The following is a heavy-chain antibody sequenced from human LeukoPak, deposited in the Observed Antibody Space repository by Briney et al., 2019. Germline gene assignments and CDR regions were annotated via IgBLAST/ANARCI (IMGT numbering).Heavy chain of an antibody. Sequence: GASVKFSCKASGYTFTSYDINWVRPATGQGLEWKGCLNPNSGNTGYAQKFQGRVTMTRNTSISTAYMELSSLRSEDTAVYCCARGAVEYQLLGSLDPWGQGTLVTVSS. CDR2: LNPNSGNT. CDR1: GYTFTSYD. J-gene: IGHJ5*02. CDR3: ARGAVEYQLLGSLDP. V-gene: IGHV1-8*02. D-gene: IGHD2-2*01.